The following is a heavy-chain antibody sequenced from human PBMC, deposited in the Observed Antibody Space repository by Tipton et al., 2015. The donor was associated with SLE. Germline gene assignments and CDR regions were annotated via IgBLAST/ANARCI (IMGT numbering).Heavy chain of an antibody. CDR3: ARGNWFNP. CDR2: IVPILDES. Sequence: QLVQSGPEVRKPGSSVRLSCEASGDTFNDYTISWMRQAPGQGLEWVGRIVPILDESSYAQNFEGRVTITTDKSTSTAYMELTSLTSEDTAVYYCARGNWFNPWGQGTLVTVSS. V-gene: IGHV1-69*09. CDR1: GDTFNDYT. J-gene: IGHJ5*02.